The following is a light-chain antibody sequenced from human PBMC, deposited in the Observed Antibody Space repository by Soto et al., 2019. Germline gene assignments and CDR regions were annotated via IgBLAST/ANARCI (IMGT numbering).Light chain of an antibody. V-gene: IGKV3D-20*01. CDR3: QQYGNSPYT. J-gene: IGKJ2*01. Sequence: EIVLTQSPATLSLSPGERATLSCGASQSVSSSYLAWYQQKPSLAPRLLIFDASSRATGIPDRFSGSGSGTDITLTISRLEPEDFGVYYCQQYGNSPYTFGQGTKLEIK. CDR2: DAS. CDR1: QSVSSSY.